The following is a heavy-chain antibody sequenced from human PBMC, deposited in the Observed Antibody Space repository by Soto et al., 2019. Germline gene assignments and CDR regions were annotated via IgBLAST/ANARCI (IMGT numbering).Heavy chain of an antibody. CDR2: IVPRFGSP. Sequence: QVQLVQSGAEMRKPGSSLRVSCKASGGTFSDFAFSWVRQAPGQGLEWMGGIVPRFGSPNYAQKFGGRVTISADTSTSTVYTEVSSLRFDDTAVYFWARDRIQLRLGKYSFNGMDVWGQGTTITVSS. J-gene: IGHJ6*02. V-gene: IGHV1-69*06. CDR1: GGTFSDFA. CDR3: ARDRIQLRLGKYSFNGMDV. D-gene: IGHD3-16*01.